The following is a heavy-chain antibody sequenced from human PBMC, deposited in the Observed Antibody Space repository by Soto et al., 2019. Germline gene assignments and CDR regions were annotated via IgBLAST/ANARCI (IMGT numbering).Heavy chain of an antibody. CDR1: GFTFSSYA. CDR3: ADYYDSSGYYPSYFDY. V-gene: IGHV3-23*01. Sequence: GGSLRLSCAASGFTFSSYAMSWVRQAPGKGLEWVSAISGSGGSTYYADSVKGRFTISRDNSKNTLYLQMNSLRAEDTAVYYCADYYDSSGYYPSYFDYWGQGTLVTVSS. J-gene: IGHJ4*02. CDR2: ISGSGGST. D-gene: IGHD3-22*01.